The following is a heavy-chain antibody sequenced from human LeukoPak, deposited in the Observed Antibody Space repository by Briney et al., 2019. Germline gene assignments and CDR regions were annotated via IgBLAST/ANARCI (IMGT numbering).Heavy chain of an antibody. CDR1: GFTFSSYG. CDR3: ARDIILWDP. J-gene: IGHJ5*02. CDR2: ISSSSSTI. Sequence: GGSLRLSCAASGFTFSSYGMTWVRQAPGKGLEWVSYISSSSSTIYYADSVKGRFTISRDNAKNSLYLQMNSPRAEDTAVYYCARDIILWDPWGQGTLVTVSS. V-gene: IGHV3-48*01. D-gene: IGHD3-10*01.